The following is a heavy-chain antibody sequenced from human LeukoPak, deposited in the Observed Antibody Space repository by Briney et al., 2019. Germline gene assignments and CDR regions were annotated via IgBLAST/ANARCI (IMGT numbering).Heavy chain of an antibody. Sequence: GGSLRLSCAASGFTFSSYWMSWVRQAPGKGLEWVANIKQDGSEKYYVDSVKGRFTISRDNAKNSLYLQMNSLRAEDTAVYYCARAIRRYYYGSGSYSYYYYYMDVWGKGTTVTISS. J-gene: IGHJ6*03. V-gene: IGHV3-7*01. D-gene: IGHD3-10*01. CDR1: GFTFSSYW. CDR2: IKQDGSEK. CDR3: ARAIRRYYYGSGSYSYYYYYMDV.